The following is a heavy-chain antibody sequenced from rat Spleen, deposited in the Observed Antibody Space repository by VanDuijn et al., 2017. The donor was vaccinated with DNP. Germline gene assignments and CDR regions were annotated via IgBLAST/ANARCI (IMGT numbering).Heavy chain of an antibody. Sequence: EVKLVESGGGLVQPGKSLKLSCAASGFNFNDNWMGWVRQAPGKGLEWIGEINKESGTIIYSPSLKDKFTISRDNAQNTLYLQMSILGSEDTAIYYCSKGPNFGGYSDYFDYWGQGVMVTVSS. CDR3: SKGPNFGGYSDYFDY. D-gene: IGHD1-11*01. CDR1: GFNFNDNW. J-gene: IGHJ2*01. V-gene: IGHV4-2*01. CDR2: INKESGTI.